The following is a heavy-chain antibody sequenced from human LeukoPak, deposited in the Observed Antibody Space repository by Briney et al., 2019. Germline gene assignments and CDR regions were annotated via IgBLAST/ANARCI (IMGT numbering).Heavy chain of an antibody. D-gene: IGHD6-19*01. CDR3: AKDDGGSIAVAGQFDY. J-gene: IGHJ4*02. CDR2: IYSGGST. Sequence: PGGSLRLSCAASGFTVSSNYMSWVRQAPGKGLEWVSVIYSGGSTYYADSVKGRFTISRDNSKNTLYLQMNSLRAEDTAVYYCAKDDGGSIAVAGQFDYWGQGTLVTVSS. CDR1: GFTVSSNY. V-gene: IGHV3-66*01.